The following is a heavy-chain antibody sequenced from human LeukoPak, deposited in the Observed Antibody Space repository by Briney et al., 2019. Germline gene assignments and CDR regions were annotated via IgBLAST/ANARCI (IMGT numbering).Heavy chain of an antibody. CDR1: GGSISSSSYY. V-gene: IGHV4-39*01. Sequence: SETLSLTCTVSGGSISSSSYYWGWIRQPPGKGLEWIGSIYYSGSTYYNPSLKSRVTISVDTSKNQFSLKLSSVTAADTAVYYCARQGYGYSYEDGSEFDPWGQGTLVTVSS. J-gene: IGHJ5*02. CDR3: ARQGYGYSYEDGSEFDP. D-gene: IGHD5-18*01. CDR2: IYYSGST.